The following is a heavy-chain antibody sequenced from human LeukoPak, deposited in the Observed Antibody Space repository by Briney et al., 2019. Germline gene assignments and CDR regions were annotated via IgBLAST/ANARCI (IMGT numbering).Heavy chain of an antibody. V-gene: IGHV1-18*01. CDR3: ARGEGLQMIVVPFDI. CDR2: ISAYNGNT. CDR1: GYTFTSYG. D-gene: IGHD3-22*01. Sequence: ASVKVSCKASGYTFTSYGISWVRQAPGQGLEWMGWISAYNGNTNYAQKLQGRVTTTTDTSTSTAYMELSSLRSDDTAIYYCARGEGLQMIVVPFDIWGQGTMVTVSS. J-gene: IGHJ3*02.